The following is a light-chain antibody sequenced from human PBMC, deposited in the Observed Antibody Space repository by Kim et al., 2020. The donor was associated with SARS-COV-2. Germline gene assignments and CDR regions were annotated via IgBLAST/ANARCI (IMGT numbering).Light chain of an antibody. CDR2: GNN. J-gene: IGLJ2*01. Sequence: QSVLTQPPSVSGPPGQTVTVSCTGSSSNFGAGYDVHWYQQIPGTAPRLIIYGNNNRPLGVPDRFSGSKSGTSASLTITGLQAEDEGDYYCQSFDKSLSGWIFGGGTKLNVL. CDR1: SSNFGAGYD. V-gene: IGLV1-40*01. CDR3: QSFDKSLSGWI.